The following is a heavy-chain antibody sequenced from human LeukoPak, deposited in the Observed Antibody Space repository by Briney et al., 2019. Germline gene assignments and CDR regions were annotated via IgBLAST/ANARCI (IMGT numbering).Heavy chain of an antibody. CDR3: ARGTSYSSSWPYFDY. CDR2: INAGNGNT. Sequence: ASVKVSCKASGYTFTSYAMHWVRQAPGQRLEWMGWINAGNGNTKYSQKFQGRVTITRDTSASTAYMELSSLRSEDTAVYYCARGTSYSSSWPYFDYWGQGTLVTVSS. CDR1: GYTFTSYA. J-gene: IGHJ4*02. V-gene: IGHV1-3*01. D-gene: IGHD6-13*01.